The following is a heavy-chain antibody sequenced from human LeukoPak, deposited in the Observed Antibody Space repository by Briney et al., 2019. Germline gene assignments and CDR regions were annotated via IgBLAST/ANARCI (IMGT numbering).Heavy chain of an antibody. J-gene: IGHJ4*02. V-gene: IGHV4-39*01. Sequence: SETLSLTCTVSGDSIISTIFYWGWIRQSPGKRPEWIATIYYGDTTYYNPSLKSRVTISVDRSKNQFSLQLTSMTAADTAVYYCASGRVDYDNPQLGYWGQGTLVTVSS. D-gene: IGHD4-17*01. CDR2: IYYGDTT. CDR3: ASGRVDYDNPQLGY. CDR1: GDSIISTIFY.